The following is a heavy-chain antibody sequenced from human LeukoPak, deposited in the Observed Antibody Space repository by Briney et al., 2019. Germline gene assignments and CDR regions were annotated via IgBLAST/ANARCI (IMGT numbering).Heavy chain of an antibody. V-gene: IGHV3-74*03. D-gene: IGHD4-23*01. CDR3: ARDNGGNWRAFDI. Sequence: GGSLRLSCAGSGFTSSNYWIHWVRQAPGKGLVWVSRINSDGTSTMYADSVKGRFTISRDNAKNTLYLQMNSLRAEDTAVYYCARDNGGNWRAFDIWGQGTMVTVSS. J-gene: IGHJ3*02. CDR1: GFTSSNYW. CDR2: INSDGTST.